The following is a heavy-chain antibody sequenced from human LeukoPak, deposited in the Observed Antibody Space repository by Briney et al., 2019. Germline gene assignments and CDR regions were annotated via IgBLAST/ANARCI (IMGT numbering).Heavy chain of an antibody. Sequence: QPGRSLRLSCAASGFTFSDYVMHWVRQAPGKGLEWVAVISYDGSNKYSAGSVKGRFTISRDNSKNTLYLQMNSLRAEDTAVYYCAKDEDYGDYVLSYWGQGTLVTVSS. CDR3: AKDEDYGDYVLSY. J-gene: IGHJ4*02. CDR2: ISYDGSNK. CDR1: GFTFSDYV. V-gene: IGHV3-30*18. D-gene: IGHD4-17*01.